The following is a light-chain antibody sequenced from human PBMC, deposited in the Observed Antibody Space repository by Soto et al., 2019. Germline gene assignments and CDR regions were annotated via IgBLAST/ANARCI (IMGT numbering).Light chain of an antibody. Sequence: DIQMTQSPSSLSASVGDRVTITCRASQSISSYLNWYQQKPGKAPKLLIYAASSLQSGVPSRFSGSGSGTDFTLTISSLQPEDFGTYYCQQSYSLPLTFGPGTKVDI. J-gene: IGKJ3*01. CDR2: AAS. V-gene: IGKV1-39*01. CDR1: QSISSY. CDR3: QQSYSLPLT.